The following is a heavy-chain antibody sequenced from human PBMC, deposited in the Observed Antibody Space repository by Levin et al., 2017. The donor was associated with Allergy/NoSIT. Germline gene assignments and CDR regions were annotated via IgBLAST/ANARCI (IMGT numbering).Heavy chain of an antibody. CDR1: GGSISSGGYY. J-gene: IGHJ4*02. CDR3: ARGNVDTAMGVFDY. V-gene: IGHV4-31*03. D-gene: IGHD5-18*01. Sequence: SETLSLTCTVSGGSISSGGYYWSWIRQHPGKGLEWIGYIYYSGSTYYNPSLKSRVTISVDTSKNQFSLKLSSVTAADTAVYYCARGNVDTAMGVFDYWGQGTLVTVSS. CDR2: IYYSGST.